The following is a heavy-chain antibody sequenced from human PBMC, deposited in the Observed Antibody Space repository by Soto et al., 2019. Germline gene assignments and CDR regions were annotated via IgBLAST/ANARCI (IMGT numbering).Heavy chain of an antibody. Sequence: GESLKISCKGSGYSFTSYWIGWVRQMPGKGLEWMGIIYPGDSDTRYSPSFQGQVTISADKSISTAYLQWSSLKASDTAMYYCATNGYDFWSGYHDAFDIWGQGTMVTVSS. V-gene: IGHV5-51*01. D-gene: IGHD3-3*01. CDR1: GYSFTSYW. CDR2: IYPGDSDT. CDR3: ATNGYDFWSGYHDAFDI. J-gene: IGHJ3*02.